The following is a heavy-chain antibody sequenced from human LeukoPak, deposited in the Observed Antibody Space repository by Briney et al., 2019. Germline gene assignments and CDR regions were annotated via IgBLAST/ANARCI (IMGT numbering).Heavy chain of an antibody. D-gene: IGHD3-10*01. V-gene: IGHV3-48*04. J-gene: IGHJ4*02. CDR3: ARTLLWFGEARGFDY. CDR2: ISSSSSTI. CDR1: GFTFSSYS. Sequence: GGSLRLSCAASGFTFSSYSMNWVRQAPGKGLEWVSYISSSSSTIYYADSVKGRFTISRDNAKNSLYLQMNSLRAEDTAVYYCARTLLWFGEARGFDYWGQGTLVTVSS.